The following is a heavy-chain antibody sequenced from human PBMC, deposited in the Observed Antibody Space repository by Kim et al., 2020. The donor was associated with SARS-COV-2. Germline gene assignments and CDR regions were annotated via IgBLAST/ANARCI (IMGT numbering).Heavy chain of an antibody. CDR3: ARGGYCSSTSCHLPYYYYYYMDV. J-gene: IGHJ6*03. D-gene: IGHD2-2*01. V-gene: IGHV3-33*01. CDR1: GFTFSSYG. Sequence: GGSLRLSCAASGFTFSSYGMHWVRQAPGKGLEWVAVIWYDGSNKYYADSVKGRFTISRDNSKNTLYLQMNSLRAEDTAVYCCARGGYCSSTSCHLPYYYYYYMDVWGKGTTVTVSS. CDR2: IWYDGSNK.